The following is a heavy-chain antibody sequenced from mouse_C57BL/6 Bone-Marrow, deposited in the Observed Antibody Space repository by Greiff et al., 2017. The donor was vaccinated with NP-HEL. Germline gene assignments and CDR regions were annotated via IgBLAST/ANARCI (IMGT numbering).Heavy chain of an antibody. V-gene: IGHV1-64*01. CDR2: IHPNSGST. Sequence: QVQLQQPGAELVKPGASVKLSCKASGYTFTSYWMHWVKQRPGQGLEWIGMIHPNSGSTNYNEKFKSKATLTVDKSSSTAYMQLSSLTSEDSAVYYCARGRGYDDWCAYWGQGTLVTVSA. CDR3: ARGRGYDDWCAY. J-gene: IGHJ3*01. D-gene: IGHD2-2*01. CDR1: GYTFTSYW.